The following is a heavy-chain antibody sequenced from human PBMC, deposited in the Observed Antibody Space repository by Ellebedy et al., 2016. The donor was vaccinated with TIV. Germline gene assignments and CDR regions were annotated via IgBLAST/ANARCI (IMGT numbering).Heavy chain of an antibody. CDR3: AIHLGINTWYSYFDF. CDR1: GGSISSYY. D-gene: IGHD6-13*01. CDR2: VHYRGST. J-gene: IGHJ4*02. Sequence: SETLSLTCTVSGGSISSYYWSWIRQPPGKGLEWIGYVHYRGSTNQNPSLKSRVSRSVDTSKNQLSLKVTSVTAADTDVYYCAIHLGINTWYSYFDFWGQGILVTVSS. V-gene: IGHV4-59*08.